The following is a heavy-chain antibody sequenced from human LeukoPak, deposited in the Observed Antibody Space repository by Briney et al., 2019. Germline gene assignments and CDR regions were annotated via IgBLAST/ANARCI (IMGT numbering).Heavy chain of an antibody. J-gene: IGHJ4*02. CDR3: ARGDRYCSSTSCYSYFEC. D-gene: IGHD2-2*01. CDR1: RFTVSSNY. Sequence: GGSPRLSCAPSRFTVSSNYMSWVRHAPGKGLEWVSTISVSVGSTYYADSVKGRFTISTDNSKNTLYVQINTLRAEDTAVYYCARGDRYCSSTSCYSYFECWGQGPLVSVSS. V-gene: IGHV3-66*02. CDR2: ISVSVGST.